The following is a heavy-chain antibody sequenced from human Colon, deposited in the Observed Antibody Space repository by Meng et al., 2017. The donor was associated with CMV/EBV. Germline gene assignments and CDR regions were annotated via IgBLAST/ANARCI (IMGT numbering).Heavy chain of an antibody. J-gene: IGHJ6*02. CDR1: GFSFNTYG. CDR2: IRSQPNSYAT. Sequence: GESLKISCVASGFSFNTYGMHWVRQAPGKGLEWVGQIRSQPNSYATTYAPSVKGRFIISRDDSKNSLYLEMNDLQIEDSAIYYCARDGGGRHNSYYGLDVWGQGTTVTVSS. CDR3: ARDGGGRHNSYYGLDV. D-gene: IGHD3-10*01. V-gene: IGHV3-72*01.